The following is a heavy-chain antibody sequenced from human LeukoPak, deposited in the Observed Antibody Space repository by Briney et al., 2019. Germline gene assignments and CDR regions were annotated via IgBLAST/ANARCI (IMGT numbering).Heavy chain of an antibody. V-gene: IGHV4-39*01. CDR1: GGSISSSSYY. CDR3: ATRQSSLYYYDSSGYYFRYYFDY. Sequence: SETLSLTCTVSGGSISSSSYYWGWIRQPPGKGLEWIGSIYYSGSTYYNPSLKSRVTISVDTSKNQFSLKLSSVTAADTAVYYCATRQSSLYYYDSSGYYFRYYFDYWGQGTLVTVSS. CDR2: IYYSGST. D-gene: IGHD3-22*01. J-gene: IGHJ4*02.